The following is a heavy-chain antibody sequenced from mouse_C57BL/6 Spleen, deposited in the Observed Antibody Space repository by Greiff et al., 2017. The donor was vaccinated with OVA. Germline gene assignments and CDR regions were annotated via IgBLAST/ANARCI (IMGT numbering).Heavy chain of an antibody. CDR1: GFNIKDYY. J-gene: IGHJ4*01. CDR2: IDPEDGET. V-gene: IGHV14-2*01. Sequence: VQLQQSGAELVKPGASVKLSCTASGFNIKDYYMHWVKQRTEQGLEWIGRIDPEDGETKYATKFQGKATITADTSSNTAYLQLSSLTSEDTAVYYCAREKGIYYDYAMDYWGQGTSVTVSS. D-gene: IGHD2-1*01. CDR3: AREKGIYYDYAMDY.